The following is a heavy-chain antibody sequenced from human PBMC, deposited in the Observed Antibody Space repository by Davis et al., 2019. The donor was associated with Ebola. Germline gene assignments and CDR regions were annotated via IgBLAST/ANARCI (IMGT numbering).Heavy chain of an antibody. D-gene: IGHD6-13*01. Sequence: ASVKVSCKASGYTFINYDIVWVRQAPGQGLEWVGWIKVYNGNTNYAQKLQGRVTVATDTSTSTAYMEVRGLRSDDTAVYYCARTRGEQYLASFDFWGQGTLVTV. CDR3: ARTRGEQYLASFDF. J-gene: IGHJ4*02. V-gene: IGHV1-18*01. CDR2: IKVYNGNT. CDR1: GYTFINYD.